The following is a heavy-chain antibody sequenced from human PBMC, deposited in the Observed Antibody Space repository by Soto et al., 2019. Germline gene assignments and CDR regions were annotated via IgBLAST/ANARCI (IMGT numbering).Heavy chain of an antibody. CDR1: GFTFSRYW. J-gene: IGHJ4*02. D-gene: IGHD6-19*01. V-gene: IGHV3-74*01. Sequence: EVQLVESGGGVVQPGGSLRLSCAASGFTFSRYWMHWVRQVPGMGPVCVSRINGDGTTTHHADSVKGRFTISRDNAKNTLYLQMNSLRAEDTAVYYCARRIAVAGTYAQWGQGTLVTVSS. CDR2: INGDGTTT. CDR3: ARRIAVAGTYAQ.